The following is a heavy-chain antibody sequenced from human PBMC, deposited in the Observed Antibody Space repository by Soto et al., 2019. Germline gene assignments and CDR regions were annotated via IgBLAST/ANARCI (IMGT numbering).Heavy chain of an antibody. J-gene: IGHJ5*02. CDR1: GGAIDNGGFY. CDR3: ARGGAEDNYFDP. Sequence: QVQLRESGPGLVKPSQTLSLTCTVSGGAIDNGGFYWSWIRQQPGKGLEWIGHICCSGSSHYNPSLRSRVTISMDTSKNDLSLKLSSFTAADTAVYYCARGGAEDNYFDPWGQGTLVTVSS. CDR2: ICCSGSS. V-gene: IGHV4-31*03.